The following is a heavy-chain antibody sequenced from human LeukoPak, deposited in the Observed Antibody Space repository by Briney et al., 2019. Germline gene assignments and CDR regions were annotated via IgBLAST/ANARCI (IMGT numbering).Heavy chain of an antibody. V-gene: IGHV4-39*01. J-gene: IGHJ3*02. CDR1: GGSISSSSYY. CDR3: ARVGYSSGWYNAFDI. Sequence: PSETLSLTCTVSGGSISSSSYYWGWIRQPPGKELEWIGTIYYSGTTYYNPSLKSRVTISVDTAKNQFSLKLSSVTAADTAVYYCARVGYSSGWYNAFDIWGQGTMVTVSS. D-gene: IGHD6-19*01. CDR2: IYYSGTT.